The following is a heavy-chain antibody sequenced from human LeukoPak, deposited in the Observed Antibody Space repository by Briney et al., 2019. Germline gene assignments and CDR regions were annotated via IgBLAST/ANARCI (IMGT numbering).Heavy chain of an antibody. D-gene: IGHD2-15*01. J-gene: IGHJ4*02. CDR2: IYYSGST. CDR1: GVSISSNSYY. Sequence: SETLSLTCSVSGVSISSNSYYWGWIRQPPGKGLKWIGSIYYSGSTYYNPSLRSRVTVSVDTSRNQVSLKVTSVTAADTALYYCARVVASTSIDSWGQGILVTVSS. V-gene: IGHV4-39*07. CDR3: ARVVASTSIDS.